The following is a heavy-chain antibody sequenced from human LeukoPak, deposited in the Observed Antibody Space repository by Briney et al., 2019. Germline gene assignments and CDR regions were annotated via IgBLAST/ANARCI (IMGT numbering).Heavy chain of an antibody. CDR3: ATPASYYYGSGSYYDS. V-gene: IGHV3-66*01. D-gene: IGHD3-10*01. J-gene: IGHJ4*02. Sequence: GGSLRLSCVVSGLPVNFNYMAWVRQAPGKGLECVSSIYGGGKTYYTDSVTGRFTISRDNSKRTLLLQMNSLRPEATAIYYCATPASYYYGSGSYYDSWGQGTLVTVSS. CDR2: IYGGGKT. CDR1: GLPVNFNY.